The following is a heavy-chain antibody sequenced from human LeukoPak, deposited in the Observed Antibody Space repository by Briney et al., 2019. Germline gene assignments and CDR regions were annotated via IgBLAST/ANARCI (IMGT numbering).Heavy chain of an antibody. D-gene: IGHD6-6*01. CDR2: IRSKANSYAT. CDR1: GFTFSGSA. Sequence: GGSLRLSCAASGFTFSGSAMHWVRQASGKGLEWVGRIRSKANSYATAYAASVKGRFTISRDDSKNTAYLQMNSLRAEDAAVYYCARPNRIAARPLSYFDYWGQGTLVTVSS. CDR3: ARPNRIAARPLSYFDY. J-gene: IGHJ4*02. V-gene: IGHV3-73*01.